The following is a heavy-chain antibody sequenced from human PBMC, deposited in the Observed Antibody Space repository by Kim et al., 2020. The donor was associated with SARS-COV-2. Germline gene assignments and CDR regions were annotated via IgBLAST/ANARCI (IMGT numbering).Heavy chain of an antibody. V-gene: IGHV1-24*01. CDR3: ALVGWLGVVTLRGGESIDY. CDR1: GYTLTELS. J-gene: IGHJ4*02. D-gene: IGHD3-16*01. Sequence: ASVKVSCKVSGYTLTELSMHWVRQAPGKGLEWMGGFDPEDGETIYAQKFQGRVTMTEDTSTDTAYMELSSLRSEDTAVYYCALVGWLGVVTLRGGESIDYWGQGTLVTVSS. CDR2: FDPEDGET.